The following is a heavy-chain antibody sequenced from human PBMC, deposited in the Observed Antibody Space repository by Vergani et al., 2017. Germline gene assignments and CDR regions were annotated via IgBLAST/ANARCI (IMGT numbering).Heavy chain of an antibody. D-gene: IGHD5-24*01. V-gene: IGHV1-69*08. Sequence: QVQLVQSGAEVKKPGSSVKVSCKASGGTFSSYTISWVRQAPGQGLEWRGRIIPILGIANYAQKFQGRVTITADKSTSTAYMELSSLRSEDTAVYYCAREMATIPGAFDIWGQGTMVTVSS. CDR3: AREMATIPGAFDI. J-gene: IGHJ3*02. CDR1: GGTFSSYT. CDR2: IIPILGIA.